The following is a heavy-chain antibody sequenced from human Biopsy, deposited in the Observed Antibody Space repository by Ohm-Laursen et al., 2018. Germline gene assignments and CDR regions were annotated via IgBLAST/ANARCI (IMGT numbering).Heavy chain of an antibody. CDR3: ARDPLKGHKPFDF. J-gene: IGHJ4*02. CDR2: INCKTGAT. CDR1: SYTFTDYN. Sequence: ASVKVSCKASSYTFTDYNIHWMRQAPGQGLEWLGYINCKTGATNYAQKFQGTVTMTRDTSISTAYLALGSLRSADTAIYYCARDPLKGHKPFDFWGQGSLVTVSS. V-gene: IGHV1-2*02.